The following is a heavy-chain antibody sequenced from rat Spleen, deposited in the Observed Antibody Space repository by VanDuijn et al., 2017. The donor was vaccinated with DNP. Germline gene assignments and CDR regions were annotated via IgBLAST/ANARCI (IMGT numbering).Heavy chain of an antibody. J-gene: IGHJ2*01. D-gene: IGHD1-11*01. Sequence: EVQLVESGGDLVQPGRSLKLSCAASGFPFSDYFMAWVRQAPNKGLEWVASISHDGGGTFYGDSVKGRFTISRDNAKSTLYLQMNSLRSEDMATYYCARHGRRVFDYWGQGVMVTVSS. CDR1: GFPFSDYF. V-gene: IGHV5-22*01. CDR2: ISHDGGGT. CDR3: ARHGRRVFDY.